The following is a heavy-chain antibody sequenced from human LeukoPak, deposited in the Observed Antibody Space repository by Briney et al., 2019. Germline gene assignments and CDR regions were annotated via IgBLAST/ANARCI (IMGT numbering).Heavy chain of an antibody. CDR1: GFTFSSYA. Sequence: GGSLRLSCAASGFTFSSYAMSWVRQAPGKGLEWVSAISGSGGSTYYADSVKGRFTISRDNSKNTLYLQMNSLRAEDTAVYYSAKVSNPRPFYYYYYGMDVWGQGTTVTVSS. CDR2: ISGSGGST. CDR3: AKVSNPRPFYYYYYGMDV. J-gene: IGHJ6*02. V-gene: IGHV3-23*01.